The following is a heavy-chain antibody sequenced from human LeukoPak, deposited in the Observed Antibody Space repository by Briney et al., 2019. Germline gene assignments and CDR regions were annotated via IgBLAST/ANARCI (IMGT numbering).Heavy chain of an antibody. D-gene: IGHD3-22*01. CDR3: ARDPRYYYDLLPWGWFDP. J-gene: IGHJ5*02. Sequence: PGGSLRLSCAASGFTFSSYWMHWVRQAPGKGLVWVSRINSDGSTTNYADSVKGRFTISRDNAKNTLYLQMNSLRAEDTAVYYCARDPRYYYDLLPWGWFDPWGQGTLVTVSS. CDR2: INSDGSTT. V-gene: IGHV3-74*01. CDR1: GFTFSSYW.